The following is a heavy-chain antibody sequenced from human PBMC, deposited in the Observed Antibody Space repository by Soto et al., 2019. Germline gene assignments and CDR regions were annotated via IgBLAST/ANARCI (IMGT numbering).Heavy chain of an antibody. Sequence: SLILSCAASGVMFDSYGMNLVRQAPGKGLEWVATISYDGKSQFYVDSVKGRFTISRDNSQNTVFLQMNSLTREDTAVYFCAKGKGVTKSGVVYFDYWGQGTLVTVSS. CDR1: GVMFDSYG. V-gene: IGHV3-30*18. CDR2: ISYDGKSQ. CDR3: AKGKGVTKSGVVYFDY. D-gene: IGHD3-3*01. J-gene: IGHJ4*02.